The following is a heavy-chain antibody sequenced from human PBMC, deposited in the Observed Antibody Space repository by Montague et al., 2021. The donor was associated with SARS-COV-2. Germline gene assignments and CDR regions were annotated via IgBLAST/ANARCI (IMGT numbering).Heavy chain of an antibody. J-gene: IGHJ6*02. D-gene: IGHD3-9*01. V-gene: IGHV4-31*03. Sequence: TLSLTCTVSGGSISSGGYYWSWIRQHPGKGLEWIGYIYYSGSTYYNPSLKSRVTISVDTSKNQFSLKLSSVAAADTAVYYCARAAPWSFRDILTGYYYYGIDVWGQGTTVTVSS. CDR3: ARAAPWSFRDILTGYYYYGIDV. CDR1: GGSISSGGYY. CDR2: IYYSGST.